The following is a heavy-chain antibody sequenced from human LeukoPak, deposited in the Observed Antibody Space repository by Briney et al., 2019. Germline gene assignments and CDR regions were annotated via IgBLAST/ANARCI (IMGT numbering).Heavy chain of an antibody. CDR2: ISRSGSSA. D-gene: IGHD3-9*01. CDR1: GFTFSSYS. Sequence: PGGSLRLSCAASGFTFSSYSMNWVRQAPGKGLEWVSYISRSGSSAYYADSAEGRFIISRGNAKNSLYLQMNGLRDEDTAVYYCANILPPRGLQKDYYYYGMDVWGQGTTVTVSS. J-gene: IGHJ6*02. V-gene: IGHV3-48*02. CDR3: ANILPPRGLQKDYYYYGMDV.